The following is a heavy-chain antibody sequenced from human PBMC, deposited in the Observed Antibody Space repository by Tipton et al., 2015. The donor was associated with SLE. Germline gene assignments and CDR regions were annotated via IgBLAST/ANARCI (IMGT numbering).Heavy chain of an antibody. CDR1: GGSISSFY. CDR2: IYYSGTT. Sequence: TLSLTCTVSGGSISSFYWSWIRQPPGKGLEWIGYIYYSGTTSYNPSLKSRVTISVDTSKNQFSLKLSSVTAADTAVYYCARGGTYHDSSGNIDYWGQGTLVTASS. D-gene: IGHD3-22*01. J-gene: IGHJ4*02. CDR3: ARGGTYHDSSGNIDY. V-gene: IGHV4-59*01.